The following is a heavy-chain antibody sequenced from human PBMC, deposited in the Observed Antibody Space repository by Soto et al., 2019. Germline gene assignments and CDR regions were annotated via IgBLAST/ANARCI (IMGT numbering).Heavy chain of an antibody. CDR1: GGSFSGYY. CDR2: INHSGST. CDR3: ARGPKDCSSTSCYAVSYYYYYMDV. V-gene: IGHV4-34*01. D-gene: IGHD2-2*01. Sequence: QVQLQQWGAGLLKPSETLSLTCAVYGGSFSGYYWSWIRQPPGKGLEWIGEINHSGSTNYNPSLKSRVTISVDTSKNQFCLKLRSVTAADTAVYYCARGPKDCSSTSCYAVSYYYYYMDVWGKGTTVTVSS. J-gene: IGHJ6*03.